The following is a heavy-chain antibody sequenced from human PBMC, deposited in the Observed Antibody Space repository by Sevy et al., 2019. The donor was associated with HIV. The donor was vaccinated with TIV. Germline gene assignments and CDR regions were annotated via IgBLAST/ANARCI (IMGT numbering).Heavy chain of an antibody. V-gene: IGHV3-23*01. D-gene: IGHD4-17*01. Sequence: GGSLRLSCAASGFTFTSYAMSWVRQAPGKGLEWVSSISGPGVTTYYADSVKGRFTISRDNSKNTLYLQMNSLRADDSAVYYCAKGDEPATDYGDYVPNAFDIWGQGTMVTVSS. CDR2: ISGPGVTT. J-gene: IGHJ3*02. CDR1: GFTFTSYA. CDR3: AKGDEPATDYGDYVPNAFDI.